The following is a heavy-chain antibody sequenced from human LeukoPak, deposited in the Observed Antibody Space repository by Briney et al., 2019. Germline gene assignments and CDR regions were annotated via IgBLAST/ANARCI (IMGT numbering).Heavy chain of an antibody. V-gene: IGHV3-74*01. J-gene: IGHJ4*02. CDR1: GFTFSSDW. CDR2: ISGDGSST. Sequence: GGSLRLSCAGSGFTFSSDWMHWVRQAPGKGLVWISRISGDGSSTAYAGSVKGRFSISRDNAKNMLYLQMNSLRAEDTAIYYCSRALGGGATGWGQGTLVTVS. D-gene: IGHD3-3*01. CDR3: SRALGGGATG.